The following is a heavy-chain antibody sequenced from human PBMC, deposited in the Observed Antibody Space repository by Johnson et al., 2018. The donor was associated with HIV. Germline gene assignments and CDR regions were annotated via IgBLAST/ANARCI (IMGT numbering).Heavy chain of an antibody. CDR2: ITWNGVST. J-gene: IGHJ3*02. CDR3: ARDKDWGYYDTTAFDI. D-gene: IGHD3-16*01. V-gene: IGHV3-20*04. CDR1: GFTFDDYG. Sequence: VQLVESGGGVVRPGGSLRLSCAASGFTFDDYGMSWVRQAQGKGLEWVSGITWNGVSTGYAEPVKGRFTISRDNAKNSLYLQMNSLRAEDPAVYYCARDKDWGYYDTTAFDIWGQETMVTVSS.